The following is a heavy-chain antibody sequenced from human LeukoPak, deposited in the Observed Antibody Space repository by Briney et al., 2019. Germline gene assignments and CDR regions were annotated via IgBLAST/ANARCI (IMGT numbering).Heavy chain of an antibody. CDR3: ASAYSSGSVFLS. CDR2: IDPSDSYT. CDR1: GYSITSYW. J-gene: IGHJ5*02. D-gene: IGHD6-19*01. V-gene: IGHV5-10-1*01. Sequence: PGEPLRTSCKASGYSITSYWISWVRQMPGKGLEWMGRIDPSDSYTNYSPSFQGHVTISADKSISTAYLQWSSLKASDTAMYYCASAYSSGSVFLSWGQGTLVNVTS.